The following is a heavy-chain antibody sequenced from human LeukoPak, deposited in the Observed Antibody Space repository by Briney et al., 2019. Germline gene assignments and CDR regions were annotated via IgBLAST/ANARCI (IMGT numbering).Heavy chain of an antibody. Sequence: ASVKVSCKASGYTFTSYGISWVRQAPGQGLEWMGWISAYNGNTNYAQKFQGRVTMTRDTSISTAYMELSRLRSDDTAVYYCARDQSYNWNYHYWGQGTLVTVSS. J-gene: IGHJ4*02. V-gene: IGHV1-18*01. CDR2: ISAYNGNT. CDR3: ARDQSYNWNYHY. CDR1: GYTFTSYG. D-gene: IGHD1-7*01.